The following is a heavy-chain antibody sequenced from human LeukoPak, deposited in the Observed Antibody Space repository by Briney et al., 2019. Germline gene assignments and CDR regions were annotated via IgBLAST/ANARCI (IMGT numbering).Heavy chain of an antibody. CDR1: GFTFSSYS. CDR2: ISSSSSYI. Sequence: PGGSLRLSCAASGFTFSSYSMNWVRQAPGKGLEWVSSISSSSSYIYYADSVKGRFTISRDNAKNSLYLQMNSLRVEDTAVYYCAKAYGSGTYEGYFDCWGQGTLVTVSS. V-gene: IGHV3-21*04. D-gene: IGHD3-10*01. CDR3: AKAYGSGTYEGYFDC. J-gene: IGHJ4*02.